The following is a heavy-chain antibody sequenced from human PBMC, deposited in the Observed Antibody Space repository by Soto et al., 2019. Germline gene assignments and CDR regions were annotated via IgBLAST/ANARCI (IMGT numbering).Heavy chain of an antibody. CDR1: GGSISSNKW. Sequence: SETLSLTCAVSGGSISSNKWWIWVRQPPGKGLEWIGGIYHTGSANYNPSLKSRVTISVDKSKNQFSLKLNSVTAADTAVYYCATRNDGSGSLDYWGQGTLVTVS. V-gene: IGHV4-4*02. D-gene: IGHD3-10*01. CDR3: ATRNDGSGSLDY. J-gene: IGHJ4*02. CDR2: IYHTGSA.